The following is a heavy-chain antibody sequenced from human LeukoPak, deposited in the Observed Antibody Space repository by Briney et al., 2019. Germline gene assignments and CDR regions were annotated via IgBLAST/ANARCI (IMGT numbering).Heavy chain of an antibody. CDR3: ARIRTTVATLDS. CDR2: ISNSGSTI. Sequence: GGSLSLSCAASGFTFSNYEMSWVRQAPGKGLEWVSYISNSGSTIYYADSVKGRFTISRDNAKNSLFLQMNSLRAEDTGVYHCARIRTTVATLDSWGQGTLVTVSS. V-gene: IGHV3-48*03. D-gene: IGHD4-17*01. CDR1: GFTFSNYE. J-gene: IGHJ4*02.